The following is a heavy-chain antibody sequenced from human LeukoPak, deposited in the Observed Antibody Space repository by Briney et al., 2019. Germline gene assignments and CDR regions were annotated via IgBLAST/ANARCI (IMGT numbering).Heavy chain of an antibody. D-gene: IGHD3-22*01. V-gene: IGHV4-59*12. Sequence: KPSETLSLTCTVSGGSISSYYWSWIRQPPGKGLEWIGYIYYSGSTNYNPSLKSRVTISVDTSKNQFSLKATSVTAADTAVYYCARGGDRSGYYYYYGMDVWGQGTTVTVSS. J-gene: IGHJ6*02. CDR2: IYYSGST. CDR1: GGSISSYY. CDR3: ARGGDRSGYYYYYGMDV.